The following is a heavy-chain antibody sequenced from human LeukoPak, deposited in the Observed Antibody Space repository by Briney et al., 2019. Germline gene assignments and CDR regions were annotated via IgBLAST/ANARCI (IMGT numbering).Heavy chain of an antibody. J-gene: IGHJ5*02. CDR3: ARANRSGPLVVVISRWFDP. CDR2: MNPNIGNT. V-gene: IGHV1-8*01. CDR1: GYTFTSYD. D-gene: IGHD3-22*01. Sequence: ASVKLSCTASGYTFTSYDTNWVRQATGQGLEWMGWMNPNIGNTGYAQKFQGRVTMTRNTAISTAYMELSSLRSEDTAVYYCARANRSGPLVVVISRWFDPWGQGTLVTVSS.